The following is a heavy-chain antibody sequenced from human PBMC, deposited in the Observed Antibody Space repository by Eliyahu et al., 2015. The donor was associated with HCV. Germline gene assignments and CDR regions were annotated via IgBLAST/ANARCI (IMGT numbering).Heavy chain of an antibody. CDR1: GFTXDTYA. CDR3: ARGPHYYNSSGHWY. J-gene: IGHJ4*02. CDR2: IYSGGGST. Sequence: EVKLLESGGGLVQPGGSXRLSXXASGFTXDTYAMNWVRQAPGKGLEWVSVIYSGGGSTNYADSVRGRFSISRDKSKRILYLQMNSLRAEDTAVYYCARGPHYYNSSGHWYWGQGTRVTVSS. V-gene: IGHV3-23*03. D-gene: IGHD3-22*01.